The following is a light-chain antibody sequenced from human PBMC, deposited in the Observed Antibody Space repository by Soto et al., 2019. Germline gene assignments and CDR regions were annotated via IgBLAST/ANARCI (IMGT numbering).Light chain of an antibody. CDR3: QQYNDWPPWT. CDR2: GAS. V-gene: IGKV3D-15*01. Sequence: EVVLTQSPATLSLSPGERASLSCRASQSVSTNLAWYQQKPGRAPSLLIYGASTRATGIPARFSGSGSATEFTLTISSLQSEDFAVYYCQQYNDWPPWTFGQGTKVEIK. J-gene: IGKJ1*01. CDR1: QSVSTN.